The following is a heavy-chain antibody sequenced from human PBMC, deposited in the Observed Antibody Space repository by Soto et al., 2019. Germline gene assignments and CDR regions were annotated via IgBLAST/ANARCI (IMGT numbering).Heavy chain of an antibody. CDR3: ARSLTEGYCTITGCYTRPLYGMDV. J-gene: IGHJ6*02. V-gene: IGHV1-2*02. D-gene: IGHD2-2*02. CDR1: GYTFSVYY. CDR2: INPNSGGT. Sequence: ASVKGYCKTAGYTFSVYYVRWRRQAHGQGLEGMGWINPNSGGTNYAQKFQGRVTVTRDTPTSTAYMELSRLTSDDTAVYYCARSLTEGYCTITGCYTRPLYGMDVWGHGTTVPVSS.